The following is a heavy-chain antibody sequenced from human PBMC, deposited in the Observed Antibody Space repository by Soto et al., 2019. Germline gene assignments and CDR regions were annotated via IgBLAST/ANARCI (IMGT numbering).Heavy chain of an antibody. CDR1: GFTFSSYG. J-gene: IGHJ5*02. CDR3: AKELGSGWSQGGFDP. CDR2: ISYDGSNK. Sequence: PGGSLRLSCAASGFTFSSYGMHWVRQAPGKGLEWVAVISYDGSNKYYADSVKGRFTISRDNSKNTLYLQMNSLRAEDTAVYYCAKELGSGWSQGGFDPWGQGTLVTVSS. V-gene: IGHV3-30*18. D-gene: IGHD6-19*01.